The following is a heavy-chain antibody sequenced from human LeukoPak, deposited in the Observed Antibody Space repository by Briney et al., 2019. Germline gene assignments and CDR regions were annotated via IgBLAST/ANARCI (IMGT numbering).Heavy chain of an antibody. CDR1: GFTFSSYA. Sequence: GSLRLSCAASGFTFSSYAMSWVRQAPGKGLEWIGSIYYSGSTYYNPSLKSRATISVDTSKNQFSLKLSSVTAADTAVYYCASSPEKYYYDSSGYREFDYWGQGTLVTVSS. J-gene: IGHJ4*02. CDR3: ASSPEKYYYDSSGYREFDY. CDR2: IYYSGST. D-gene: IGHD3-22*01. V-gene: IGHV4-39*01.